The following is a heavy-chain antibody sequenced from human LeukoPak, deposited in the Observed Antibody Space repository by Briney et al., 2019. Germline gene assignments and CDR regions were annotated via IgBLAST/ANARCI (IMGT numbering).Heavy chain of an antibody. CDR2: IYSGGTT. V-gene: IGHV3-53*01. D-gene: IGHD5-24*01. CDR3: ARGMATNPLIFDY. Sequence: GGSLRLSCAASGFTFSDYYMSWVRQAPGKGLEWVSVIYSGGTTYYADSVRGRFTISRDNSKNTLYLQMNSLRAEDTAVYYCARGMATNPLIFDYWGQGTLVTVSS. CDR1: GFTFSDYY. J-gene: IGHJ4*02.